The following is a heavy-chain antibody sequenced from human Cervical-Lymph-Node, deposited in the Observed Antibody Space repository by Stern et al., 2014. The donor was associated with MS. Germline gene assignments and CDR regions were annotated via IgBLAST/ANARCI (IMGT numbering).Heavy chain of an antibody. CDR3: ASERYTYYDDQRPPGGFDP. Sequence: VQLVESGPEVKKPGTSVKVSCKASGITFSHSAIQWLRQARGQRPEWIGWVVVFNGDVNYAPRFQERVTITRDMSTNTVYMELRSLRSEDTAIYYCASERYTYYDDQRPPGGFDPWGQGTLVTVSS. V-gene: IGHV1-58*02. CDR1: GITFSHSA. CDR2: VVVFNGDV. J-gene: IGHJ5*02. D-gene: IGHD3-3*01.